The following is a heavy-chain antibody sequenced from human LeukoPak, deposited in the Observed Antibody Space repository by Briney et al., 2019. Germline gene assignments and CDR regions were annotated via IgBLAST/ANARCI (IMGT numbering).Heavy chain of an antibody. CDR1: GGSISNYY. CDR2: IYYTGST. J-gene: IGHJ6*02. Sequence: SETLSLTCTVSGGSISNYYWTWIRQPPGKGLEWIGYIYYTGSTNYNPSLKSRVTISVDTSKNQFSLKLSSVTAADTAVYYCAXXXXXXXXXXXXXXXYYGMDVWGQGTTVTVSS. V-gene: IGHV4-59*08. CDR3: AXXXXXXXXXXXXXXXYYGMDV.